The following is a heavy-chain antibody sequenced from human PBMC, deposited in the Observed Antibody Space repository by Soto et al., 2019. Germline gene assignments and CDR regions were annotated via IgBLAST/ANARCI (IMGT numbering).Heavy chain of an antibody. D-gene: IGHD3-3*01. V-gene: IGHV3-11*01. Sequence: QVQLVESGGGLVKPGGSLRLSCAASGFTLSDYYMTWIRQAPGKGLEWISYINNSSRSIYYADSVKGRFTVSRDNAKSSLYLQMNSLRAEDTAVYYCARGGTDYDFWSGYSGQYHFEYWGQGTLVIVSS. J-gene: IGHJ4*02. CDR2: INNSSRSI. CDR1: GFTLSDYY. CDR3: ARGGTDYDFWSGYSGQYHFEY.